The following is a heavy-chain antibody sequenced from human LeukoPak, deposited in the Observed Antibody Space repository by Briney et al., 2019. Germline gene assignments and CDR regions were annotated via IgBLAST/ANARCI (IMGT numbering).Heavy chain of an antibody. CDR3: ARAVYGSGNWGYYYYMDV. V-gene: IGHV1-2*02. CDR2: INPNSGGT. Sequence: ASVKVSCKASGYTFTGYYMHWVRQAPGQGLEWMGWINPNSGGTNYAQKFQGRVTMTRDTSISTACMELSRLRSDDTAVYYCARAVYGSGNWGYYYYMDVWGKGTTVTISS. D-gene: IGHD3-10*01. J-gene: IGHJ6*03. CDR1: GYTFTGYY.